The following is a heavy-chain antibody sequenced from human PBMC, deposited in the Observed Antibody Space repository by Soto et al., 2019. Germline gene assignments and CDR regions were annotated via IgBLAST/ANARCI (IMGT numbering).Heavy chain of an antibody. Sequence: QVQLQESGPGLVKPSQTLSLTCTVSGGSISSGGYYWSWIRQHPGKVLEWIGYIYYSGSTFYNPSLKSRVTISVDTSKNQFALKLSSVTAADTAVYYCARVPSLDFWSEDYFDYWGQGTLVTVSS. CDR1: GGSISSGGYY. J-gene: IGHJ4*02. CDR2: IYYSGST. V-gene: IGHV4-31*03. D-gene: IGHD3-3*01. CDR3: ARVPSLDFWSEDYFDY.